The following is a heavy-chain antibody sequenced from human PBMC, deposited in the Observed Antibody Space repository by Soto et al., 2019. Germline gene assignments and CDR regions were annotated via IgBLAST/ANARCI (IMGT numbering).Heavy chain of an antibody. CDR3: ARGQLDWNHDYYYYMDV. Sequence: PSETLSLTCTVSGGSISSYYWSWIRQPPGKGLEWIGYIYYSGSTNYNPSLKSRVTISVDTSKNQFSLKLSSVTAADTAVYYCARGQLDWNHDYYYYMDVWGKGTTVTVSS. J-gene: IGHJ6*03. V-gene: IGHV4-59*01. CDR1: GGSISSYY. D-gene: IGHD1-1*01. CDR2: IYYSGST.